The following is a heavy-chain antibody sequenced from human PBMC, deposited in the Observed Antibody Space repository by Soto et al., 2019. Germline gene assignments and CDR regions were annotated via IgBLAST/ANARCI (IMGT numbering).Heavy chain of an antibody. CDR1: GYTFTSYY. CDR3: ARGGTADYYDSSGLVYGMDV. D-gene: IGHD3-22*01. V-gene: IGHV1-46*03. CDR2: INPSGGST. J-gene: IGHJ6*02. Sequence: QVQLVQSGAEVKKPGASVKVSCKASGYTFTSYYMHWVRQAPGQGLEWMGIINPSGGSTSYAQKFQGRVTMTRDTSTSTVYMGLSSLRSEDTAVYYCARGGTADYYDSSGLVYGMDVWGQGTTVTVSS.